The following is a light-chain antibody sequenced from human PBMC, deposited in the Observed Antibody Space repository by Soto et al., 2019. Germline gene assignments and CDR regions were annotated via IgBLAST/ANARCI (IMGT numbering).Light chain of an antibody. CDR2: GAS. CDR3: HQYHGWPWT. J-gene: IGKJ1*01. CDR1: QSVSSSY. Sequence: EIVLTQSPGTLSFSPGERATLSCRASQSVSSSYLAWYQQKPGQAPRLLIFGASNRATRIPTRFSGSGSGTEFTLTITGLQSEDSAIYYCHQYHGWPWTFGQGTKVDIK. V-gene: IGKV3-15*01.